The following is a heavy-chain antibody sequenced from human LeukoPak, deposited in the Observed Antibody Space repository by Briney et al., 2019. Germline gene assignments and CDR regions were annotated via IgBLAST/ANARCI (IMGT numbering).Heavy chain of an antibody. CDR3: ARGPPHIVVVPAAIPRYNWFDP. CDR1: GYTFTGYY. Sequence: ASVKVSCKASGYTFTGYYMHWVRQAPGQGPEWMGYINPKNGDTNYAQNFQGRVTMTRDTSISTAYMELSRLRSDDTAVYYCARGPPHIVVVPAAIPRYNWFDPWGQGTLVTVSS. CDR2: INPKNGDT. D-gene: IGHD2-2*01. J-gene: IGHJ5*02. V-gene: IGHV1-2*02.